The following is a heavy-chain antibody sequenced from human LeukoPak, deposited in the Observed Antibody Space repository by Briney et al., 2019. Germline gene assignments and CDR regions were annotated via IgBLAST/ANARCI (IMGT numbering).Heavy chain of an antibody. D-gene: IGHD2-21*02. Sequence: SQTLSLTCTVSGGSISSGSYYWSWIRQPAGKGLEWIGRIYTSGSTNYNPSLKSRVTISVDTSKNQFSLKLSSVTAADTAVYYCARAWHIVVVTARWFDPWGQGTLVTVSS. CDR1: GGSISSGSYY. V-gene: IGHV4-61*02. CDR3: ARAWHIVVVTARWFDP. CDR2: IYTSGST. J-gene: IGHJ5*02.